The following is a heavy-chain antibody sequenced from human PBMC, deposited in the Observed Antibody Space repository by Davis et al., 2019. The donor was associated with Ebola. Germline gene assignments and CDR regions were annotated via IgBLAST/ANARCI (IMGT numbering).Heavy chain of an antibody. J-gene: IGHJ4*02. CDR1: GYTLTDYY. CDR2: INPNSGAT. D-gene: IGHD6-19*01. Sequence: ASVKVSCKASGYTLTDYYIHWVRQAPGHGLEWMGRINPNSGATNYAQSFQGRVTMTRDTSVSTAYMEMSRLRSDDTAVYYCSRVGSANDFDYWGQGTLVTVSS. V-gene: IGHV1-2*06. CDR3: SRVGSANDFDY.